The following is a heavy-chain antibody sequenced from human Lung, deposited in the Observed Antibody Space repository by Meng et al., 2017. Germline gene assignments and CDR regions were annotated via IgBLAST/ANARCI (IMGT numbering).Heavy chain of an antibody. V-gene: IGHV4-4*03. D-gene: IGHD2-21*01. CDR2: IYHSGST. J-gene: IGHJ4*02. CDR1: GGSISSDNW. Sequence: QVQLQESGPGLVKPPGTLSLTCAVSGGSISSDNWWSWVRQPPGKGLEWIGEIYHSGSTNYNPSLKSRITISVDKPKNQFSLTLSSVTAADTAVYYCTKNDFYCLGYWGQGTLVTVSS. CDR3: TKNDFYCLGY.